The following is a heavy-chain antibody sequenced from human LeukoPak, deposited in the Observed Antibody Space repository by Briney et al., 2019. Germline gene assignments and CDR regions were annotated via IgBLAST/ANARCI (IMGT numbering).Heavy chain of an antibody. V-gene: IGHV3-7*01. Sequence: GGSLRLSCAASGFTFSSYWMNWVRQAPGEGPEWVANIKQDGSEKYYVDSVKGRFTISRDNSKNTLYLQMNSLRADDTAVYYCAKGHSSTYVIDYWGQGTLVTISS. CDR3: AKGHSSTYVIDY. CDR1: GFTFSSYW. J-gene: IGHJ4*02. CDR2: IKQDGSEK. D-gene: IGHD2-2*01.